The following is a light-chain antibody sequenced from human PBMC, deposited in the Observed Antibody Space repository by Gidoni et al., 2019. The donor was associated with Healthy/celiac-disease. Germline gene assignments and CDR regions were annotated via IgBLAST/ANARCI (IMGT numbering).Light chain of an antibody. CDR3: QVCDSSSDHWV. CDR1: NIGSES. V-gene: IGLV3-21*02. J-gene: IGLJ3*02. Sequence: SDVLTQPPSVSVAPGQTARITCGGNNIGSESVNWSQQKPGQAPVLVVYDASNRPSRTPERFSGSNSGNTATLTIRRVEAGDEADSYCQVCDSSSDHWVFGGGPKLTVL. CDR2: DAS.